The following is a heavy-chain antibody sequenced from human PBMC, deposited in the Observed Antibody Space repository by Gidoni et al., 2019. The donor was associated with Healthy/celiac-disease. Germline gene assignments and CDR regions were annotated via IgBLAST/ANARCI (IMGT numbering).Heavy chain of an antibody. CDR1: GYTFTSYG. V-gene: IGHV1-18*01. Sequence: QVQLVQSGAEVKKPGASVKVSCKASGYTFTSYGISWVRQAPGQGLYWMGWVSAYNGNTNYAQKLQGRVTMTTDTSTSTAYMELRSLRSDDTAVYYCAREPYSSSWVSWFDPWGQGTLVTVSS. CDR2: VSAYNGNT. CDR3: AREPYSSSWVSWFDP. D-gene: IGHD6-13*01. J-gene: IGHJ5*02.